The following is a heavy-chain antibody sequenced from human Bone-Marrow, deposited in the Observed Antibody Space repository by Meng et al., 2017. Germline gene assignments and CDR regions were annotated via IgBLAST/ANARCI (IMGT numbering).Heavy chain of an antibody. Sequence: EVQLVESGGGLVQPGGSLRLSWEASGFTFSSYWMHWARQAPGKGLVWVARVNSDGSATTYADSGEGRFTISRANAKTTLYLQMNSLTVEDTAVYYCARKRAVVEDFDCWGQGTLVTVSS. CDR2: VNSDGSAT. D-gene: IGHD6-19*01. J-gene: IGHJ4*02. V-gene: IGHV3-74*03. CDR3: ARKRAVVEDFDC. CDR1: GFTFSSYW.